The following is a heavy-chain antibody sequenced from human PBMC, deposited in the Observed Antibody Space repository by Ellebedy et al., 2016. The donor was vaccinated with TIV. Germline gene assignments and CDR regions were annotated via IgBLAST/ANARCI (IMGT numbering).Heavy chain of an antibody. D-gene: IGHD4-23*01. Sequence: MPSETLSLTCTVSGDSLSRNYWSWIRQPPGKGLEWIGYIYYSGSTSTNPSLKSRVTISVDRSKKQFSLRLSSVTAADTAVYYCARQRGEYDYDGTGYYYYYMDVWGKGTTVTVSS. CDR2: IYYSGST. V-gene: IGHV4-59*08. CDR1: GDSLSRNY. J-gene: IGHJ6*03. CDR3: ARQRGEYDYDGTGYYYYYMDV.